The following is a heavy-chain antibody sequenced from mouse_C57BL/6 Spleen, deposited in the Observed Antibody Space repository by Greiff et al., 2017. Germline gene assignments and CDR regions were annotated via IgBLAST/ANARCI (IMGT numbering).Heavy chain of an antibody. V-gene: IGHV1-59*01. CDR2: IDPSDSYT. Sequence: QVQLQQPGAELVRPGTSVKLSCKASGYTFTSYWMHWVKQRPGQGLEWIGVIDPSDSYTNYNQKFKGKATLTVDTSSSTAYMQLSSLTSEDSAVYYCARRDSNYDFDYWGQGTTLTVSS. D-gene: IGHD2-5*01. CDR1: GYTFTSYW. J-gene: IGHJ2*01. CDR3: ARRDSNYDFDY.